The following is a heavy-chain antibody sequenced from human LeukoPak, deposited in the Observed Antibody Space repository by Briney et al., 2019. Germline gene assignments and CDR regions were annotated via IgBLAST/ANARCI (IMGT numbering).Heavy chain of an antibody. V-gene: IGHV3-64*01. D-gene: IGHD5-18*01. CDR3: ARYKGSYGINSWFDP. CDR2: ISSNGGST. Sequence: GGSLRLSCADSGYTLSSSAMHWVRPAPGKGLEYVSAISSNGGSTYYANTVKGRFTISRDNSTNTLYLQIGSLRAEDMAVYYGARYKGSYGINSWFDPWGQGTLVTVSS. J-gene: IGHJ5*02. CDR1: GYTLSSSA.